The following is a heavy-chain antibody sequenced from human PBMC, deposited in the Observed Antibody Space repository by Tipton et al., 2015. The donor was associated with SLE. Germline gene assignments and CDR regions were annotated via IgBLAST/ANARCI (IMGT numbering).Heavy chain of an antibody. CDR2: INHSGST. D-gene: IGHD6-19*01. Sequence: LRLSCAVYGGSFSGYYWSWIRQPPGKGLEWIGEINHSGSTNYNPSLKSRVTISVDTSKNQFSLKLSSVTAADTAVYYCARGSPSGWSYFDYWGQGTLVTVPS. CDR1: GGSFSGYY. J-gene: IGHJ4*02. CDR3: ARGSPSGWSYFDY. V-gene: IGHV4-34*01.